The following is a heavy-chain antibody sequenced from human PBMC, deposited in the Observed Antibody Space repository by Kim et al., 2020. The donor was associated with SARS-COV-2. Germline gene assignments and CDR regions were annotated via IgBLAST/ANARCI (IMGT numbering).Heavy chain of an antibody. CDR2: IYPRDSDT. V-gene: IGHV5-51*01. Sequence: GESLKISCKGSGYSFTNFWVGWVRQMPGKGLEWMGIIYPRDSDTRYRPSFQGQVTISADKSITTAYLQWGSLKASDTAMYYCARDIKFDGFAFFDLWGRG. J-gene: IGHJ2*01. CDR3: ARDIKFDGFAFFDL. D-gene: IGHD2-15*01. CDR1: GYSFTNFW.